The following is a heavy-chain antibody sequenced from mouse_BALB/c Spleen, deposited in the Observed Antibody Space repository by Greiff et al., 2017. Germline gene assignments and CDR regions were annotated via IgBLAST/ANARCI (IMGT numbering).Heavy chain of an antibody. V-gene: IGHV1-31*01. CDR1: GYSFTGYY. J-gene: IGHJ4*01. CDR2: INPYNGAT. D-gene: IGHD1-1*01. Sequence: EVQLQESGPELVKPGAPVKISCKASGYSFTGYYMHWVKQSHVKSLEWIGRINPYNGATSYNQNFKDKASLTVDKSSSTAYMELHSLTSEDSAVYYCARGNYYGSSYYAMDYWGQGTSVTVSS. CDR3: ARGNYYGSSYYAMDY.